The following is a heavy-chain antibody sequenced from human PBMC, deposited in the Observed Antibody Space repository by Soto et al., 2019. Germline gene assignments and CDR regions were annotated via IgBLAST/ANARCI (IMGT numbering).Heavy chain of an antibody. CDR3: ARSYYDFWSGYYDY. V-gene: IGHV2-5*01. D-gene: IGHD3-3*01. J-gene: IGHJ4*02. Sequence: SGPTLVNPTQTLTLTCTFSGFSLSTSGVGVGWIRQPPGKALEWLALIYWNDDKRYSPSLKSRLTITKDTSKNQVVLTMTNMDPVDTATYYCARSYYDFWSGYYDYWGQGTLVIVSS. CDR1: GFSLSTSGVG. CDR2: IYWNDDK.